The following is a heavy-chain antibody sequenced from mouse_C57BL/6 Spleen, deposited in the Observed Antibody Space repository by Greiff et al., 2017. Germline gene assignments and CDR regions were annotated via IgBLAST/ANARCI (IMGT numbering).Heavy chain of an antibody. CDR2: IDPEDGDT. CDR3: AHGNYGYYAMDY. V-gene: IGHV14-2*01. CDR1: GFNIKDYY. J-gene: IGHJ4*01. Sequence: VQLKQSGAELVKPGASVKLSCTASGFNIKDYYMHWVKQRTEQGLEWIGRIDPEDGDTKYAPKFQGKATITADTSSNTAYLQLSSLTSEDTAVYYCAHGNYGYYAMDYWGQGTSVTVSS. D-gene: IGHD2-1*01.